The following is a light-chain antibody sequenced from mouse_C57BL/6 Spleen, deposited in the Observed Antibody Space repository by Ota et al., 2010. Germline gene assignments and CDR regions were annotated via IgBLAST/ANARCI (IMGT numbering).Light chain of an antibody. CDR2: HGT. CDR1: QGISSN. CDR3: VQYAQFPLT. J-gene: IGKJ5*01. Sequence: DILMTQSPSSMSVSLGDTVSITCHASQGISSNIGWLQQKPGKSFKGLIYHGTTWXMEFQSRFSGSGSGAXYXSPSAALESEDFADYYCVQYAQFPLTFXLGPSW. V-gene: IGKV14-100*01.